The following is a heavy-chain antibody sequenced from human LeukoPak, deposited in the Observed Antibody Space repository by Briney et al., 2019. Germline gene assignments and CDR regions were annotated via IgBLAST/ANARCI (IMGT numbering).Heavy chain of an antibody. CDR1: GFTFSNYA. CDR2: ISYEGSEK. V-gene: IGHV3-30*07. J-gene: IGHJ4*02. CDR3: ARPSSDYVPRVEY. Sequence: GGSLRLSCAASGFTFSNYAMHWVRQAPSKGLEWVSIISYEGSEKYYADSVKGRLTISADKSTSTAYLQWSSLQATDTAMYYCARPSSDYVPRVEYWGQGTLVTVSS. D-gene: IGHD5-12*01.